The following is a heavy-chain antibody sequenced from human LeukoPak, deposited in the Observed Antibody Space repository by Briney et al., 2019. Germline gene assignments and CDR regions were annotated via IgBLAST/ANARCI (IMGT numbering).Heavy chain of an antibody. CDR2: MNPNSGNT. Sequence: ASVKVSCKASRYTFTSYDINWVRQATGQGLEWMGWMNPNSGNTGYAQKFQSRVTMTRNTSISTAYMELSSLRSEDTAVYYCARADERGYSYGYYYYYMDVWGKGTTVTVSS. J-gene: IGHJ6*03. CDR1: RYTFTSYD. CDR3: ARADERGYSYGYYYYYMDV. V-gene: IGHV1-8*01. D-gene: IGHD5-18*01.